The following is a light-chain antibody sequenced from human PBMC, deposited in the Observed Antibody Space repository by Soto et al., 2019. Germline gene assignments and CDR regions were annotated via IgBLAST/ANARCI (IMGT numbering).Light chain of an antibody. J-gene: IGKJ1*01. Sequence: EILLTQSPGTLSLSPGERATLSCRASQSISRSYLAWHQQRPGQAPRLLIYATSNRAAGIPNRFSGSGSGTDFTLTISRVEPEDSAVYYCHQYGTTPQTFGHGTKVEIK. CDR1: QSISRSY. V-gene: IGKV3-20*01. CDR3: HQYGTTPQT. CDR2: ATS.